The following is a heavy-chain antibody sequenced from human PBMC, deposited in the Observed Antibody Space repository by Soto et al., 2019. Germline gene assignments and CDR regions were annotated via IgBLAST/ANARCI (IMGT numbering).Heavy chain of an antibody. Sequence: PGGSLRLSCAASGFTFSSYAMSWVRQAPGKGLEWVSAISGSGGSTYYADSVKGRFTISGDNSKNTLYLQMNSLRAEDTAVYYCAKLEHGSALYYYHYGMDVWGQGTTVTVSS. CDR2: ISGSGGST. V-gene: IGHV3-23*01. J-gene: IGHJ6*02. CDR3: AKLEHGSALYYYHYGMDV. CDR1: GFTFSSYA. D-gene: IGHD3-10*01.